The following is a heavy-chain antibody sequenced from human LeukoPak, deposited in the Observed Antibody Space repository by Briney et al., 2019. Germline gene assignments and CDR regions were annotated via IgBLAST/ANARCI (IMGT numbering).Heavy chain of an antibody. Sequence: PSETLSLTCTVSGGSIGSYYWSWIRQPAGKGLEWIGRIYTSGSTNYNPSLKSRVTMSVDTSKNQLSLKLSSVTAADTAVYYCARDEDMYGDYVQAFDIWGQGTMVTVSS. CDR1: GGSIGSYY. V-gene: IGHV4-4*07. CDR3: ARDEDMYGDYVQAFDI. CDR2: IYTSGST. J-gene: IGHJ3*02. D-gene: IGHD4-17*01.